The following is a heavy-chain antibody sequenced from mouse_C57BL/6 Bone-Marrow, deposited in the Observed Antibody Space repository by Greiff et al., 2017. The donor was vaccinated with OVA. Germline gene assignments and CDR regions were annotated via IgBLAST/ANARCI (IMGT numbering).Heavy chain of an antibody. CDR1: GYTFTDHT. CDR3: ARRGYYCSSDYYAMDY. J-gene: IGHJ4*01. CDR2: IYPRDGST. Sequence: QVQLQQSDAELVKPGASVKISCKVSGYTFTDHTIHWMKQRPEQGLEWIGYIYPRDGSTKYNEKFKGKATLTADKSSSTAYMQRNSLTSEDSAVYVCARRGYYCSSDYYAMDYWGQGTSVTVSS. D-gene: IGHD1-1*01. V-gene: IGHV1-78*01.